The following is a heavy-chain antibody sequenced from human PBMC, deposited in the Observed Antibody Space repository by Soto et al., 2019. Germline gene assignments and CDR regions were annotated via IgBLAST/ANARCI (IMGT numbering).Heavy chain of an antibody. CDR3: ARDYGSRFDP. Sequence: SETLSLTCTVSGGSISSGGYYWSWIRQHPGKGLEWIGYIYYSGSTYYNPSLKSRVTISVDTSKNQFSLKLSSVTAADTAVYYCARDYGSRFDPWGQGTLVTVSS. V-gene: IGHV4-31*03. CDR2: IYYSGST. CDR1: GGSISSGGYY. J-gene: IGHJ5*02. D-gene: IGHD3-10*01.